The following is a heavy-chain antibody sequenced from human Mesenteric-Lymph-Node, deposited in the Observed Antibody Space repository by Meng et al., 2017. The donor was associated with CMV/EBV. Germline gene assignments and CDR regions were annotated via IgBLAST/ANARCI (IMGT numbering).Heavy chain of an antibody. J-gene: IGHJ4*02. CDR3: ARGHIGMFTY. CDR1: GGSISSGDYY. D-gene: IGHD2/OR15-2a*01. CDR2: ISYSGST. Sequence: SETLSLTCTVSGGSISSGDYYWSWIRQPPGKGLEWIGYISYSGSTYYNPSLKSRVTISVDTSKNQFSLKLSSVTAADTAVYYCARGHIGMFTYWGQGTLVTVSS. V-gene: IGHV4-30-4*08.